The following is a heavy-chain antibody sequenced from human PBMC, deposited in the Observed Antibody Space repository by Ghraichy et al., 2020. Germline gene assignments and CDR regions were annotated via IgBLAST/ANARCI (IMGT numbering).Heavy chain of an antibody. CDR3: AKEGIVGATTHFDY. D-gene: IGHD1-26*01. CDR1: GFTFSSYA. V-gene: IGHV3-23*01. CDR2: ISGSGGST. Sequence: LSLTCAASGFTFSSYAMSWVRQAPGKGLEWVSAISGSGGSTYYADSVKGRFTISRDNSKNTLYLQMNSLRAEDTAVYYCAKEGIVGATTHFDYWGQGTLVTVSS. J-gene: IGHJ4*02.